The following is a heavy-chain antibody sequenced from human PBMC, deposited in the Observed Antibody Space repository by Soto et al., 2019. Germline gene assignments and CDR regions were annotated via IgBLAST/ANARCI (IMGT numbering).Heavy chain of an antibody. J-gene: IGHJ4*02. Sequence: QTLSLTCAISGDSVSSDSGAWNWLRQSPSRGLEWLGRTYYRSRWFSDYAPFVKSRINIKPDTPKNQFSLYLNSVTREDTAVYYCARDNSLYFFHYWGQGTQVTVSS. CDR3: ARDNSLYFFHY. CDR2: TYYRSRWFS. CDR1: GDSVSSDSGA. V-gene: IGHV6-1*01.